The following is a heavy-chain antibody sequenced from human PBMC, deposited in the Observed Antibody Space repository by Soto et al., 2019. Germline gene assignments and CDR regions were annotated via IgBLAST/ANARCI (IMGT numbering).Heavy chain of an antibody. CDR1: GFTFSSYA. V-gene: IGHV3-30-3*01. CDR3: ARSLNYGEPYYYGMDV. J-gene: IGHJ6*02. Sequence: QVQLVESGGGVVQPGRSLRLSCAASGFTFSSYAMHWVRQAPGKGLEWVAVISYDGSNKYYADSVKGRFTISRDNSKNTLYLQMNSLRAEDTAVYYCARSLNYGEPYYYGMDVWGQGTTVTVSS. D-gene: IGHD4-17*01. CDR2: ISYDGSNK.